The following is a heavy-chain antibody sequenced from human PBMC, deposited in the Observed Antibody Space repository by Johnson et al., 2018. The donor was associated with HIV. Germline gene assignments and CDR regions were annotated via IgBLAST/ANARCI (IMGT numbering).Heavy chain of an antibody. V-gene: IGHV3-23*04. CDR3: ANFGRSSGWYEGGVFDI. J-gene: IGHJ3*02. CDR1: GFTFSSYA. CDR2: ITGSGGST. D-gene: IGHD6-19*01. Sequence: VKLVESGGGLVQPGGSLRLSCAASGFTFSSYAMNWVRQAPGKGLEWVSAITGSGGSTYYADSVKGRFTISRDNSKNTLYLQMNSLRAEDTAVYYCANFGRSSGWYEGGVFDIWGQGTMVTVSS.